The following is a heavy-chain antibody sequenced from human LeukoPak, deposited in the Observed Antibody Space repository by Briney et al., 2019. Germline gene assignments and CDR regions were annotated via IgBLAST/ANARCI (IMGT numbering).Heavy chain of an antibody. D-gene: IGHD2-21*01. V-gene: IGHV4-59*04. CDR2: IYYSGST. CDR1: GGSISSYY. CDR3: ASDYY. J-gene: IGHJ4*02. Sequence: SETLSLTCTVSGGSISSYYWSWIRQPPGKGLEWIGYIYYSGSTYYNPSLKSRVTISVDTSKNQFSLKLSSVTAADMAVYYCASDYYWGQGTLVTVSS.